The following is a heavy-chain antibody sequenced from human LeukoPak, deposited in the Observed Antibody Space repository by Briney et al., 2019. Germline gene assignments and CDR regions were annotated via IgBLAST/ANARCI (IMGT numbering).Heavy chain of an antibody. J-gene: IGHJ5*02. D-gene: IGHD1-26*01. CDR2: IFRDVGAD. CDR3: AKQEGLDRGIYYADR. V-gene: IGHV3-23*01. Sequence: PGGSLRLSCTASGFTFNNYATSWVRQAPGQGLEWISTIFRDVGADYYADSVRGRFTISRDDSKNTLYLQMNSLRGDDTAVYYCAKQEGLDRGIYYADRWGGGTLVIVSS. CDR1: GFTFNNYA.